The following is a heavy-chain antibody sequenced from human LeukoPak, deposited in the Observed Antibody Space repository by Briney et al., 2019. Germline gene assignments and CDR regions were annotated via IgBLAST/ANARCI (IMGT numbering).Heavy chain of an antibody. V-gene: IGHV4-59*01. D-gene: IGHD3-9*01. CDR3: ARYGNYDILTGYYREGDFDY. CDR2: IYYSAST. Sequence: SETLSLTCTVSGGSISSYYWSWIRQPPGKGLEWIGYIYYSASTNYSPFLKSPVTISVDTSKNQFSLKLSSVTAADTAVYYCARYGNYDILTGYYREGDFDYWGQGTLVTVSS. J-gene: IGHJ4*02. CDR1: GGSISSYY.